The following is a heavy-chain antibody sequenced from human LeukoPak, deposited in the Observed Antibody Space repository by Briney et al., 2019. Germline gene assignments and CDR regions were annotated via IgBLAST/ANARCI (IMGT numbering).Heavy chain of an antibody. CDR2: IKQDGSEK. Sequence: GGSLRLSCAASGFTFNRHWMSWVRQAPGKGLEWVATIKQDGSEKYYVDSVKGRFIISRDNAENSLSLQMNSLRVEDTAMYYCARLLGESTIYDLWGQGTLVTVSS. CDR3: ARLLGESTIYDL. J-gene: IGHJ5*02. V-gene: IGHV3-7*01. D-gene: IGHD3-16*01. CDR1: GFTFNRHW.